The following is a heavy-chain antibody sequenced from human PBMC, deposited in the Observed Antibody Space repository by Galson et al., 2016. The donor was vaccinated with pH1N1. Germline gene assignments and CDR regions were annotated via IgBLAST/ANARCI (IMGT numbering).Heavy chain of an antibody. CDR2: IIPIAGTA. CDR3: AREDYYDTDLSDWYFDL. Sequence: SVKVSCKASGGTFSSYAITWVRQAPGQGLEWTGRIIPIAGTAAYAPILQGRVTITADESTSTVYLELRSLRSEDTAMYYCAREDYYDTDLSDWYFDLWGRGTLLTVSS. J-gene: IGHJ2*01. D-gene: IGHD3-22*01. CDR1: GGTFSSYA. V-gene: IGHV1-69*13.